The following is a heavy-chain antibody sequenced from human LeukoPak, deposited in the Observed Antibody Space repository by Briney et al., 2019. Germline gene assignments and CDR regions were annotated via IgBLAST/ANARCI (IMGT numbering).Heavy chain of an antibody. J-gene: IGHJ4*02. CDR3: ARSESGSYSEN. V-gene: IGHV3-66*01. CDR1: GFTVSNNY. D-gene: IGHD1-26*01. CDR2: IYIGGNT. Sequence: GGSLRLSCAASGFTVSNNYMSWVRQAPGKGLEWVSVIYIGGNTYYADSVKGRFTISRDNSKNTLYLQMNNLRAEDTAVYYCARSESGSYSENWGQGTQVIVSS.